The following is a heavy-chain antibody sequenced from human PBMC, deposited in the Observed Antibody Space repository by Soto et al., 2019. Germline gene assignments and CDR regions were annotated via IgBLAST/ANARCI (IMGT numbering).Heavy chain of an antibody. CDR1: GYNFMRYG. V-gene: IGHV1-18*04. CDR2: INVDNGET. CDR3: ARWISGGYSDWFDP. D-gene: IGHD1-26*01. J-gene: IGHJ5*02. Sequence: QVQLVQSGAEVKKPGASVQVSCKASGYNFMRYGFTWVRQAPGQGLEWMGWINVDNGETKYPQKIQGKVTMTTDTSTSTVYIELRSLTSDDTAVYYCARWISGGYSDWFDPLGHGTLVTVSS.